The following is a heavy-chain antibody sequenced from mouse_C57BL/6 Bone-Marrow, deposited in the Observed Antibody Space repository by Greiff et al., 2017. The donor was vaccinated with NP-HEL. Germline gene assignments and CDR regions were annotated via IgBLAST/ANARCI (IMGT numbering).Heavy chain of an antibody. D-gene: IGHD2-4*01. CDR3: ASDDYDENWYLDV. CDR2: IDPSDSYT. CDR1: GYTFTSYW. J-gene: IGHJ1*03. V-gene: IGHV1-69*01. Sequence: QVQLQQPGAELVMPGASVKLSCKASGYTFTSYWMHWVKQRPGQGLEWIGEIDPSDSYTNYNPKFKGKSTLTVDKSSSTAYMQLSSLTSEDSAAYYCASDDYDENWYLDVWGTGTTVTVSA.